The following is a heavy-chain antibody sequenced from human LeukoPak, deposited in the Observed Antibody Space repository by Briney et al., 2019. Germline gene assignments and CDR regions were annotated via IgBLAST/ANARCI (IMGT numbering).Heavy chain of an antibody. Sequence: PGGSLRLSCAASGFTFSSYAMHWVSQAPGKGLEWVAVISYDGSNKYYADSVKGRFTISRDNSKNTLYLQMNSLRAEDTAVYYCARNEAAAGTHYFDYWGQGTLVTVSS. CDR2: ISYDGSNK. CDR3: ARNEAAAGTHYFDY. D-gene: IGHD6-13*01. V-gene: IGHV3-30*04. J-gene: IGHJ4*02. CDR1: GFTFSSYA.